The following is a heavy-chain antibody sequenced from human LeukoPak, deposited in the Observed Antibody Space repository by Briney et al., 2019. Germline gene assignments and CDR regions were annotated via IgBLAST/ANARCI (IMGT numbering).Heavy chain of an antibody. Sequence: GGSLRLSCAASGFTFDDYAMHWVRQAPGKGLEWVSGISWNSGSIGYADSVKGRFTISRDNAKNSLYLQMNSLRAEDTAVYYCAKGEYSSSPFDPWGQGTLVTVSS. CDR1: GFTFDDYA. CDR3: AKGEYSSSPFDP. CDR2: ISWNSGSI. V-gene: IGHV3-9*01. J-gene: IGHJ5*02. D-gene: IGHD6-6*01.